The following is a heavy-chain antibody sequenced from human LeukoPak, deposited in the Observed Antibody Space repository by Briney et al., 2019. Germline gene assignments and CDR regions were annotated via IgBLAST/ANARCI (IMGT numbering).Heavy chain of an antibody. V-gene: IGHV1-2*06. CDR3: ARGVYCSGGDCSLYGMDV. CDR2: ITPSSGDT. J-gene: IGHJ6*02. CDR1: GYTFSDYY. D-gene: IGHD2-21*02. Sequence: ASVTVSCTASGYTFSDYYIHWMRQAPGQGLEWMGRITPSSGDTNHAQKFQGRVTMTRDTSIGTAYMDLSRLRFDDTAVYYCARGVYCSGGDCSLYGMDVWGQGTTVTVSS.